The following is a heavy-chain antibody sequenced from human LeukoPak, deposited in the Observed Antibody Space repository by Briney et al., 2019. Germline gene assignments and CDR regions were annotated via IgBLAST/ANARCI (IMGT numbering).Heavy chain of an antibody. CDR3: ASASSGEYYYYYGMDV. J-gene: IGHJ6*02. Sequence: PSETLSLTCAVYGGSFSGYYWSWIRKPPGKGLEWIGEINHSGSTNYNPSLKSRVTISVDTSKNQFSLKLSSVTAADTAVYYCASASSGEYYYYYGMDVWGQGTTVTVSS. V-gene: IGHV4-34*01. CDR2: INHSGST. D-gene: IGHD3-22*01. CDR1: GGSFSGYY.